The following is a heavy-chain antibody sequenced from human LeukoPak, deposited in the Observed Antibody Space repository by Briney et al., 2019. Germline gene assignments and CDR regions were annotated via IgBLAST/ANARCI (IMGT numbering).Heavy chain of an antibody. CDR3: ARSGSYHNWFDP. V-gene: IGHV2-26*01. CDR2: IFSNDEK. CDR1: GFLLSNARMG. J-gene: IGHJ5*02. Sequence: SGPTLVNPTETLTLTCTVSGFLLSNARMGVSWIRQPPGKSLEWLAHIFSNDEKSYNTSLKSRLTISKDTSKSQVVLTMTNMDPVDTATYYCARSGSYHNWFDPWGQGTLVTVSS. D-gene: IGHD1-26*01.